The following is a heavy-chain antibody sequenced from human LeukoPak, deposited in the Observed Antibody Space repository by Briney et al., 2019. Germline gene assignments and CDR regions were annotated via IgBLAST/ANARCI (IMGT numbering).Heavy chain of an antibody. CDR2: INGDGTST. V-gene: IGHV3-74*03. CDR1: GFIFSSYW. D-gene: IGHD6-19*01. CDR3: TRQWHTPSDY. J-gene: IGHJ4*02. Sequence: GGSLRLSCAASGFIFSSYWMHGVLQKPGEGPLWLSRINGDGTSTAYAHSVQGRFIISRDNAKNTLYLQMNSLRVDDTAVYYCTRQWHTPSDYWGQGTVVTVSS.